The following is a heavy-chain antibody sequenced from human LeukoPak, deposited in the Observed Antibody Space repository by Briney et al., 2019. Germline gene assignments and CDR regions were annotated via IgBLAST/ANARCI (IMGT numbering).Heavy chain of an antibody. CDR1: GFTFSSHW. CDR2: INGDGSNT. D-gene: IGHD6-13*01. V-gene: IGHV3-74*03. Sequence: GGSLRLSCAASGFTFSSHWMHWVRQAPGKGLVWVSRINGDGSNTTYADSVKGRFTISRDNAKNTLYLQMNSLRAEDTAVYHCARSKSGYSCDAFDIWGQGTMVTVSS. CDR3: ARSKSGYSCDAFDI. J-gene: IGHJ3*02.